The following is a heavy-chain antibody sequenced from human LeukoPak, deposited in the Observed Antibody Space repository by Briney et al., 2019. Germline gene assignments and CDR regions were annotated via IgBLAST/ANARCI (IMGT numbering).Heavy chain of an antibody. Sequence: ASVKVSCKASGYTFTSYGISWVRQAPGQGLEWMGWISAYNGNTNYAQKLQGRVTMTTDTSTSTAYMELRSLRSDDTAVYYCARGPAYCSSTSWYGYYFEYWGQGNLVTVSS. CDR1: GYTFTSYG. J-gene: IGHJ4*02. CDR2: ISAYNGNT. CDR3: ARGPAYCSSTSWYGYYFEY. V-gene: IGHV1-18*01. D-gene: IGHD2-2*01.